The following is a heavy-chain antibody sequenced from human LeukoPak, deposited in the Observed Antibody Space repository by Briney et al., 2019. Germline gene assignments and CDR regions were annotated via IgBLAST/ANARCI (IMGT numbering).Heavy chain of an antibody. CDR2: ISSSGDNT. J-gene: IGHJ5*02. Sequence: PGRSLRLSCAASGFTFTTYAMTCVRQAPGKGLECVSAISSSGDNTHDAVSVKGRFTNCRDYSENTLYLQMDSLRVDDTAVYYCAKDRLDPWGQGTLVTVSS. CDR1: GFTFTTYA. CDR3: AKDRLDP. V-gene: IGHV3-23*01.